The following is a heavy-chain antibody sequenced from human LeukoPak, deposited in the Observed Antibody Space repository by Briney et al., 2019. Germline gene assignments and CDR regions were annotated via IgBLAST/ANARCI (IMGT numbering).Heavy chain of an antibody. CDR2: IYYSGST. Sequence: PSETLSLTCTVSGGSISSSSYYWGWIRQPPGKGLEWIGSIYYSGSTYYNPSLKSRVTISVDTSKNQFSLKLSSVTAADTAVYYCARLLGYSYGYGDYWGQGTLVTVSS. J-gene: IGHJ4*02. CDR3: ARLLGYSYGYGDY. V-gene: IGHV4-39*01. D-gene: IGHD5-18*01. CDR1: GGSISSSSYY.